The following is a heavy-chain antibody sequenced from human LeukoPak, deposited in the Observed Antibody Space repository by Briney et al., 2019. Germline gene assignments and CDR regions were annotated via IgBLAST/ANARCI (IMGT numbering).Heavy chain of an antibody. CDR3: TTYWIGVVIGAVDY. CDR1: GFTFSNAW. CDR2: IKSKTDSRTT. J-gene: IGHJ4*02. V-gene: IGHV3-15*01. Sequence: GRSLRLSCAASGFTFSNAWMSWVRQAPGKGLEWVGRIKSKTDSRTTDYAAHVKGRFTISRDDGDNTLYLQMNSLKTEDTAIYYCTTYWIGVVIGAVDYWGQGTLVTVSS. D-gene: IGHD3-3*01.